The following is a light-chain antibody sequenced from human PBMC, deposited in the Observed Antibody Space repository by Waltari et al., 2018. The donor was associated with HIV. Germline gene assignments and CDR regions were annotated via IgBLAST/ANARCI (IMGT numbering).Light chain of an antibody. V-gene: IGKV3-11*01. J-gene: IGKJ5*01. CDR2: DAS. Sequence: EIVLTQSPATMSLSPGERATLSCRASQSVSSNLAWYQQKPGQAPRLLIYDASSRATGIPARFSGSGSGTNFTLTISSLEPEDFAVYYCQQRSNWPRSTFGQGTRLEIK. CDR3: QQRSNWPRST. CDR1: QSVSSN.